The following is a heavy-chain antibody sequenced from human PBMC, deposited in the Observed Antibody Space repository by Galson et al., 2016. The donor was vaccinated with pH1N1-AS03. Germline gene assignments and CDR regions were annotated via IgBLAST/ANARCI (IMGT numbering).Heavy chain of an antibody. CDR2: IYYTGNT. J-gene: IGHJ4*02. Sequence: ETLSLTCTISGDSFSNYYWSWIRETPGRGLEWIGYIYYTGNTKNNTSLERRVIISLDTYKNQFSLTLKSVTAADTAVDYCSRAGPSGYADFDYWSQGILVTVSS. V-gene: IGHV4-59*01. CDR1: GDSFSNYY. D-gene: IGHD3-22*01. CDR3: SRAGPSGYADFDY.